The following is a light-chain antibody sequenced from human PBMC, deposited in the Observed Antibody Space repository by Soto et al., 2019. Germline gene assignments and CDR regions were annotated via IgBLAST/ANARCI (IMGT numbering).Light chain of an antibody. CDR1: TSDVGGYEY. CDR2: HVV. J-gene: IGLJ3*02. V-gene: IGLV2-11*01. Sequence: QSALTQPRSVSGSPGQSVTISCTGTTSDVGGYEYVSWYQQYPGKAPKLLIYHVVQRPSGVPDRFSGSKSGTTASLTISGLQAEDEGDFFCCSYAGNGAWVFGGGTKLTVL. CDR3: CSYAGNGAWV.